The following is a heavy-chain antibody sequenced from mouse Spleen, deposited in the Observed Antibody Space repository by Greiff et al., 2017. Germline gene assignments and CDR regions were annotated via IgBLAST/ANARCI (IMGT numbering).Heavy chain of an antibody. Sequence: EVKLVESEGGLVQPGSSMKLSCTASGFTFSDYYMAWVRQVPEKGLEWVANINYDGSSTYYLDSLKSRFIISRDNAKNILYLQMSSLKSEDTATYYCARYGYDRNFDDWGQGTTITVSS. J-gene: IGHJ2*01. CDR2: INYDGSST. CDR3: ARYGYDRNFDD. D-gene: IGHD2-2*01. V-gene: IGHV5-16*01. CDR1: GFTFSDYY.